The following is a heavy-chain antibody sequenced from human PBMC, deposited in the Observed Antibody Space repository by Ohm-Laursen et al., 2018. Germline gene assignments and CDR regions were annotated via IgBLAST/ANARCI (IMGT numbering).Heavy chain of an antibody. CDR2: INQYDSDK. V-gene: IGHV3-7*01. D-gene: IGHD2-2*01. Sequence: SLRLSCAASGFTFSSHWMSWVRQAPGKGLEWVANINQYDSDKYYVDSVKGRFTISRDNAKNSLYLQMNSLRVEDTAVYYCARVPPRSCISSGCPYTSFYGMDVWGQGTTVTVSS. CDR1: GFTFSSHW. J-gene: IGHJ6*02. CDR3: ARVPPRSCISSGCPYTSFYGMDV.